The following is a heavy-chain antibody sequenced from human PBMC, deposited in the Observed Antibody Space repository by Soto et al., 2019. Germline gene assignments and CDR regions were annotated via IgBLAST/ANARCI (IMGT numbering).Heavy chain of an antibody. V-gene: IGHV1-2*02. CDR3: ARGGITIFGVVDH. Sequence: GASVKVSCKASGYTFTDYYVHWVRQPPGQGLEWMGWINPKSGGTNYAQKFQGRVGMTRDTSISTAYMELSRLRYDDTAVYYCARGGITIFGVVDHWGQGTPVTVSS. D-gene: IGHD3-3*01. CDR2: INPKSGGT. J-gene: IGHJ4*02. CDR1: GYTFTDYY.